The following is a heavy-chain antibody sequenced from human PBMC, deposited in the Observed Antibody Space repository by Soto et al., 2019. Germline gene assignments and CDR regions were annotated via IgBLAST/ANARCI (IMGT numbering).Heavy chain of an antibody. V-gene: IGHV1-18*01. Sequence: ASVKVSCKASGYTFTSYGISWVRQAPGQGLEWMGWISAYNGNTNYAQKLQGRVTMTTDTSTSTAYMELRSLRSDDTAVYYCAVTPPQHPYGSYVDYWGQGTLVTVSS. CDR1: GYTFTSYG. CDR3: AVTPPQHPYGSYVDY. D-gene: IGHD4-17*01. J-gene: IGHJ4*02. CDR2: ISAYNGNT.